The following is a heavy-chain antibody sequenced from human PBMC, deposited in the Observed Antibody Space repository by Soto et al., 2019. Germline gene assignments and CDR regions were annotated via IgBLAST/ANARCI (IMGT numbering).Heavy chain of an antibody. D-gene: IGHD6-13*01. Sequence: EVQLVESGGGLVQPGGSLRLSCAASGFTFSSYWMSWVRQAPGKGLEWVANIKQDGSEKYYVDSVKGRFTISRDNAKNSLYLQMNSLRAEDTAVYYCARGGRPPSSSTHLWAFDIWGQGTMVTVSS. V-gene: IGHV3-7*01. CDR2: IKQDGSEK. CDR1: GFTFSSYW. CDR3: ARGGRPPSSSTHLWAFDI. J-gene: IGHJ3*02.